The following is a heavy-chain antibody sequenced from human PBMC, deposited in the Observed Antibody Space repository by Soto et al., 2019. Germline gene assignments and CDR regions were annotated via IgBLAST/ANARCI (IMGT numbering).Heavy chain of an antibody. CDR1: GYTFTSYG. Sequence: QVQLVQSGAEVKKPGASVKVSCKASGYTFTSYGISWVRQAPGQGLEWMGWISAYNGNTNYAQKLQGRVTMTTDTSKSTAYMELRSLRSDDTAVYYCARVSIAARPTYYYGMDVWGQGTTVTVSS. J-gene: IGHJ6*02. D-gene: IGHD6-6*01. CDR2: ISAYNGNT. CDR3: ARVSIAARPTYYYGMDV. V-gene: IGHV1-18*01.